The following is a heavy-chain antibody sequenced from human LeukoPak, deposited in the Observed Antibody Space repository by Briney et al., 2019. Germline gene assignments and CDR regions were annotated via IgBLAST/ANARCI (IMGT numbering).Heavy chain of an antibody. CDR1: GFTFGAYY. Sequence: KPGGSLRLSCAASGFTFGAYYMSWIRQAPGKGLEWVSYISGSVSTIYYADSVKGRFTVSRDNAKNSLYLQMNSLRAEDTAVYYCAKRDSSSWYEDYWGQGTLVTVSS. D-gene: IGHD6-13*01. V-gene: IGHV3-11*01. J-gene: IGHJ4*02. CDR2: ISGSVSTI. CDR3: AKRDSSSWYEDY.